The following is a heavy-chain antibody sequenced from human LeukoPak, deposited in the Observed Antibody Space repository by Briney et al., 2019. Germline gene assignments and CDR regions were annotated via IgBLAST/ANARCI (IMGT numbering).Heavy chain of an antibody. CDR2: ISSSSSYI. Sequence: GGSLRLSCAASGFTFSSYSMNWVRQAPGKGLEWVSSISSSSSYIYYADSVKGRFTISRDNAKNSLYLQMNSLRAEDTAVYYCARAMIGASGRAYFDYWGQGTLVTVSS. CDR3: ARAMIGASGRAYFDY. D-gene: IGHD3-22*01. CDR1: GFTFSSYS. J-gene: IGHJ4*02. V-gene: IGHV3-21*01.